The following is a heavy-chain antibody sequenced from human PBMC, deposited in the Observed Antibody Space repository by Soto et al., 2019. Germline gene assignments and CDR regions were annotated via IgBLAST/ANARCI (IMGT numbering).Heavy chain of an antibody. D-gene: IGHD3-22*01. CDR2: ISYSGIQT. J-gene: IGHJ4*02. CDR1: GFTFSTYG. V-gene: IGHV3-23*01. CDR3: VKNRLGSSYSANAY. Sequence: PGGSLRPSGLASGFTFSTYGMSWVREAPGKGLEWVAVISYSGIQTFYAASVTGRFTISRDNSKNSLYLQMNSLRADDTAVYYCVKNRLGSSYSANAYWGQGTLVTVSS.